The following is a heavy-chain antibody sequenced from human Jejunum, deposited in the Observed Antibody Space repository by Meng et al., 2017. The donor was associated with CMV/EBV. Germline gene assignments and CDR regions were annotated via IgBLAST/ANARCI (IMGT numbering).Heavy chain of an antibody. V-gene: IGHV3-74*01. D-gene: IGHD3-22*01. CDR2: ISSEGGVT. CDR3: ARGFYENSGYHLLIDY. J-gene: IGHJ4*02. Sequence: SKYWVHWVRQAPGKGLVWVSRISSEGGVTAYADSVKGRFTISRDNAKNTVYLQMNSLRVEDTAVYHCARGFYENSGYHLLIDYWGQGTLVTVSS. CDR1: SKYW.